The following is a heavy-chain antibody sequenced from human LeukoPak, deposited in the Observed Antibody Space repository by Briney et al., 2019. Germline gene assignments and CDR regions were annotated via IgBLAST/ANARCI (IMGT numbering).Heavy chain of an antibody. J-gene: IGHJ4*02. CDR3: AKGSYSSGWANRY. V-gene: IGHV3-23*01. Sequence: PGGSLRLSCAASGFTFSSYAMSWVRQAPGKGLEWVSAISGSGAGTYYADSVKGRFTISRDNSKNTLYLQMNSLRGDDTAVYYCAKGSYSSGWANRYWGQGTLVTVSS. CDR1: GFTFSSYA. D-gene: IGHD6-19*01. CDR2: ISGSGAGT.